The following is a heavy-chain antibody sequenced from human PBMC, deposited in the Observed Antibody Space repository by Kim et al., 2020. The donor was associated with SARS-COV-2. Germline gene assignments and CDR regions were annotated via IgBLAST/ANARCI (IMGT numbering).Heavy chain of an antibody. J-gene: IGHJ6*02. CDR3: ARDGVLKNYYYYGMDV. Sequence: GGSLRLSCAASGFSVSSNYMSWVRQAPGKGLEWVSVIYSGGSTYYADSVKGRFTISRDNSKNTLYLQMNSLRAEDTAVYYCARDGVLKNYYYYGMDVWGQGTTVTVSS. D-gene: IGHD3-10*01. CDR2: IYSGGST. CDR1: GFSVSSNY. V-gene: IGHV3-66*02.